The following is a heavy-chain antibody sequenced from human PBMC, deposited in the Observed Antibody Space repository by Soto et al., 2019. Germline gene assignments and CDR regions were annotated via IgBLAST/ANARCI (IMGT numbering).Heavy chain of an antibody. CDR1: GYIFTSYW. J-gene: IGHJ6*02. CDR2: IYPGDSDT. V-gene: IGHV5-51*01. CDR3: ARHMRLGLEHYYYGMDV. D-gene: IGHD3-16*01. Sequence: AESLKISCNGSGYIFTSYWIGWGRQMPGKGLEWMGIIYPGDSDTRYSPSFQGQVTISADKSISTAYLQWSSLKASDTAMYYCARHMRLGLEHYYYGMDVWGQGTTVTVSS.